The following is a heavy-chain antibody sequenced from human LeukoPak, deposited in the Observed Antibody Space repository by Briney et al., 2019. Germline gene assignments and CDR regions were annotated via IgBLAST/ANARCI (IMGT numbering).Heavy chain of an antibody. V-gene: IGHV3-23*01. CDR1: GFTFSSYA. J-gene: IGHJ4*02. CDR3: AKGEYDYVWGSYRYGGSVDY. Sequence: GGSLRLSCAASGFTFSSYAMSWVRQAPGKGLEWVSAISGSGGSTYYADSVKGRFTISRDNSKNTLYLQMNSLRAEDTAVYYCAKGEYDYVWGSYRYGGSVDYWGQGTLVTVSS. D-gene: IGHD3-16*02. CDR2: ISGSGGST.